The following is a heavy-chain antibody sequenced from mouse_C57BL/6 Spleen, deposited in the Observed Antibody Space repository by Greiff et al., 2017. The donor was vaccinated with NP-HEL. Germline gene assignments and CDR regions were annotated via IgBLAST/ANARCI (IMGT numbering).Heavy chain of an antibody. CDR2: INPSTGGT. V-gene: IGHV1-42*01. J-gene: IGHJ4*01. D-gene: IGHD3-2*02. CDR3: ARLGYVDAMDY. Sequence: VQLQQSGPELVKPGASVKISCKASGYSFTGYYMNWVKQSPEKSLEWIGEINPSTGGTTYNQKFKAKATLTVDKSSSTAYMQLKSLTSEDSAVYYCARLGYVDAMDYWGQGTSVTVSS. CDR1: GYSFTGYY.